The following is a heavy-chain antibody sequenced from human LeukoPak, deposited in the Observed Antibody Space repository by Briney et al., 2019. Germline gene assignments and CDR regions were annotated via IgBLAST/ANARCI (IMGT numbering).Heavy chain of an antibody. J-gene: IGHJ4*02. Sequence: SETLSLTCAVYGGSFSGYYWSWIRQPPGKGLEWIGEINHSGSTNYNPSLKSRVTISVGTSKNQFSLKLSSVTAADTAVYYCARESGSYYYDSSGYPMLDYWGQGTLVTVSS. CDR2: INHSGST. V-gene: IGHV4-34*01. CDR3: ARESGSYYYDSSGYPMLDY. D-gene: IGHD3-22*01. CDR1: GGSFSGYY.